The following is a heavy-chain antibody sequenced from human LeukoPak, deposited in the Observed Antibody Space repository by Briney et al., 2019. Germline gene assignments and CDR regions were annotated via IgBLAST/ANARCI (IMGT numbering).Heavy chain of an antibody. Sequence: GGSLRLSCVASEFTFSAYGMSWVRQAPGTGLEWVSSISGSGSSIHYKESARGRFTISRDNSGNSIYLQMNSLRAEDTAVYYCARAGQSDYWGQGTLVTVSS. J-gene: IGHJ4*02. CDR2: ISGSGSSI. CDR3: ARAGQSDY. V-gene: IGHV3-21*04. CDR1: EFTFSAYG.